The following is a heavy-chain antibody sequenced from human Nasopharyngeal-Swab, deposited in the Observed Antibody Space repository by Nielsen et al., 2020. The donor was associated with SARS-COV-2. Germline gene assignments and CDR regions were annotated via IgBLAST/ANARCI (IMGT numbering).Heavy chain of an antibody. Sequence: GESLKISCAASGFTFSSYWMSWVRQAPGKGLEWVANIKQDGSEKYYVDSVKGRFTISRDNAKNSLYLQMNSLRAEDTAVYYCARVNRGTDIQLWSRIYYYYMDVWGKGTTVTVSS. V-gene: IGHV3-7*03. D-gene: IGHD5-18*01. CDR3: ARVNRGTDIQLWSRIYYYYMDV. CDR2: IKQDGSEK. J-gene: IGHJ6*03. CDR1: GFTFSSYW.